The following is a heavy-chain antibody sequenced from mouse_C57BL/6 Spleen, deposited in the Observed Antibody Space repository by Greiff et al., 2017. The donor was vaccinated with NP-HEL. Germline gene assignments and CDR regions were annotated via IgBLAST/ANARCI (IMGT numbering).Heavy chain of an antibody. V-gene: IGHV1-15*01. J-gene: IGHJ3*01. CDR1: GYTFTDYE. CDR3: TRERGFPFAY. Sequence: QVQLKQSGAELVRPGASVTLSCKASGYTFTDYEMHWVKQTPVHGLEWIGAIDPETGGTAYNQKFKGKAILTADKSSSTAYMELRSLTSEDSAVYYCTRERGFPFAYWGQGTLVTVSA. CDR2: IDPETGGT.